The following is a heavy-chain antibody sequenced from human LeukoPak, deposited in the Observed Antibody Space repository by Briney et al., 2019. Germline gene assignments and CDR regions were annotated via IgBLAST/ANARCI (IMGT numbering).Heavy chain of an antibody. CDR1: VYTFTGDY. Sequence: ASVKVSCKASVYTFTGDYMPWVRQAPGQGLVWMGWINPHSGGTSYAQKFQGRVTMTTDTSISTTYMESARLTSGDTAVYYCARDGYTFGDNWFDPWGQGTLVTVSS. D-gene: IGHD5-18*01. J-gene: IGHJ5*02. V-gene: IGHV1-2*02. CDR2: INPHSGGT. CDR3: ARDGYTFGDNWFDP.